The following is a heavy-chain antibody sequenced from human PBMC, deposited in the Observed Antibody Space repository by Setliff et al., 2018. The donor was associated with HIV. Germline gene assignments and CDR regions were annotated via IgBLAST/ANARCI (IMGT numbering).Heavy chain of an antibody. V-gene: IGHV1-2*02. CDR2: INPNSGGT. CDR3: ARKYTGGPLDY. Sequence: ASVKVSCKASGYSFTGYHMHWVRQAPGQGLEWMGWINPNSGGTNYAQKFQGRVTMTTDTSISTVYMELSSLTSADTAVYYCARKYTGGPLDYWGQGTLVTVSS. D-gene: IGHD6-19*01. CDR1: GYSFTGYH. J-gene: IGHJ4*02.